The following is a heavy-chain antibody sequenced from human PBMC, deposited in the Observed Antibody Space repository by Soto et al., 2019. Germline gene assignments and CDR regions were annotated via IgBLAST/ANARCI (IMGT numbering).Heavy chain of an antibody. J-gene: IGHJ6*02. Sequence: KPSETLSLTCTVSGGSISSSTYYWGWIRQPPGEGLEWIGTIHYSGNTIYNPSLKSRVTIYIDTSRKQFSLKLNSVTAADTAVYYCARQGLRYYYYGMDVWGQGTTVTVSS. CDR2: IHYSGNT. CDR3: ARQGLRYYYYGMDV. V-gene: IGHV4-39*01. CDR1: GGSISSSTYY. D-gene: IGHD3-16*02.